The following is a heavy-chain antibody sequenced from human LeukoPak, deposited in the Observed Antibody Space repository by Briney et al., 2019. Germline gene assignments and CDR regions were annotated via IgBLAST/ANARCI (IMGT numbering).Heavy chain of an antibody. Sequence: GGSLRLSCAASGFTFSSYSMNWVRQAPGKGLEWVSSISSSSSYIYYADSVKGRFTISRDNAKNSLYLQMNSLRAEDTAVYYCARDNYFDSSGYYYGWGQGTLVTVSA. CDR2: ISSSSSYI. V-gene: IGHV3-21*01. D-gene: IGHD3-22*01. CDR3: ARDNYFDSSGYYYG. J-gene: IGHJ4*02. CDR1: GFTFSSYS.